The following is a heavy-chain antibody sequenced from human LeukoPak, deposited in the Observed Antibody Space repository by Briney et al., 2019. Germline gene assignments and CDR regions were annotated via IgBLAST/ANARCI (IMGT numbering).Heavy chain of an antibody. CDR2: INHSGST. CDR3: ASLRLGYCSSTSCYDAFDI. V-gene: IGHV4-34*01. CDR1: NGSFSGYY. D-gene: IGHD2-2*01. Sequence: SETLSLTCTVYNGSFSGYYWSWIRQPPGKGLEWIGEINHSGSTNYTPSLRSRVTISLDMSTNQFSLKLSSVTAADTAVYYCASLRLGYCSSTSCYDAFDIWGQGTMVTVSS. J-gene: IGHJ3*02.